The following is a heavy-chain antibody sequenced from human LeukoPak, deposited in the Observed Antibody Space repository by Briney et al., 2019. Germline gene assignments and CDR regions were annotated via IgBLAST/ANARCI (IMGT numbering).Heavy chain of an antibody. V-gene: IGHV4-59*08. J-gene: IGHJ4*02. D-gene: IGHD5-12*01. Sequence: SETLSLTCTVSNGSINNYYWSWIRQPPGEGLEWIGYISYSGSTNYSPSLKSRVTISVDSSKHQFSLKLNSVTAADTAVYYCARGGYTGTSFNYWGQGTLVTVSS. CDR2: ISYSGST. CDR3: ARGGYTGTSFNY. CDR1: NGSINNYY.